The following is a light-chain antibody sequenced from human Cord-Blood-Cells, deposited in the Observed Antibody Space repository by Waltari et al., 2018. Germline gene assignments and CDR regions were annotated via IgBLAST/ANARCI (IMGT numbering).Light chain of an antibody. V-gene: IGKV1-8*01. Sequence: AIRITQSPSSLSASPGDRVTIPCRASQGMSTYLAWYQQKPGKAPKLLIYAASTLQSGVPSRFSGSGSGTDFTLTISCLQSEDFATYYCQQYYSYPLTFGPGTKVDIK. CDR2: AAS. CDR1: QGMSTY. CDR3: QQYYSYPLT. J-gene: IGKJ3*01.